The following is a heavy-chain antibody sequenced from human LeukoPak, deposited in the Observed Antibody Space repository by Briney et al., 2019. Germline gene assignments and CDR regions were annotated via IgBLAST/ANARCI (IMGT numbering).Heavy chain of an antibody. D-gene: IGHD1-26*01. V-gene: IGHV3-48*03. CDR3: ARVGADFDY. CDR2: TSSSGSTI. CDR1: GFTFSSYE. J-gene: IGHJ4*02. Sequence: GGSLRLSCAASGFTFSSYEMNWVRQAPGKGLEWVSYTSSSGSTIYYADSVKGRFTISRDNAKNSLYLQMNSLRAEDTAVYYCARVGADFDYWGQGTLVTVSS.